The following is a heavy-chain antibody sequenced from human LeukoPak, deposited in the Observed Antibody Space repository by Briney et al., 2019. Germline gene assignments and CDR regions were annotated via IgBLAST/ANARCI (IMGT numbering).Heavy chain of an antibody. CDR1: GFTFSTYW. Sequence: PGGSLRLSCAASGFTFSTYWMHWVRQAPGKGLVWVSRINSDGTTTNYADSVKGRFTISRDNAKNTLYLQMNSLRAEDTAVYYCDCFSVTPYGDPWGQGTLVTVSS. D-gene: IGHD2-21*02. V-gene: IGHV3-74*01. J-gene: IGHJ5*02. CDR3: DCFSVTPYGDP. CDR2: INSDGTTT.